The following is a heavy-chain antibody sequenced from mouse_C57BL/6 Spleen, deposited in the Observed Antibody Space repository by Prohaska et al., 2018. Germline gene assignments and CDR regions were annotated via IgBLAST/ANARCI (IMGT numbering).Heavy chain of an antibody. CDR2: IDPETGGT. V-gene: IGHV1-15*01. J-gene: IGHJ1*03. D-gene: IGHD1-1*01. CDR3: TRDYGSSYWYFDV. CDR1: GYTFTDYE. Sequence: GAELVRPGASVTLSCKASGYTFTDYEMHWVKQTPVHGLEWIGAIDPETGGTAYNQKFKGKAILTADKSSSTAYMELRSLTSEDSAVYYCTRDYGSSYWYFDVWGTGTTVTVSS.